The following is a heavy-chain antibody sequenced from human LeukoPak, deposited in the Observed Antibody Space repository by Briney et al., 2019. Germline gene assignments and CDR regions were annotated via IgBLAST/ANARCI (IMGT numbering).Heavy chain of an antibody. CDR3: ARDYYDMDYGMDV. CDR1: GSTFSSYG. J-gene: IGHJ6*02. D-gene: IGHD3-22*01. CDR2: IWYDGSNK. V-gene: IGHV3-33*01. Sequence: GGSLRLSCAASGSTFSSYGMHWVRQAPAKGLEWVAVIWYDGSNKYYADSVKGRFTISRDNSKNTLYLQMNSLRAEDTAVYYCARDYYDMDYGMDVWDQGTTVTVSS.